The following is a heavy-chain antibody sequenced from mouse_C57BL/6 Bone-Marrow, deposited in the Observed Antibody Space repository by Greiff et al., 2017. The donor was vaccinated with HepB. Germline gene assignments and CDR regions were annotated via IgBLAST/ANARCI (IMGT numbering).Heavy chain of an antibody. CDR3: ARIMGTLFPPWYFDV. J-gene: IGHJ1*03. CDR2: IDPSDSYT. CDR1: GYTFTSYW. Sequence: VQLQQPGAELVKPGASVKLSCKASGYTFTSYWMQWVKQRPGQGLEWIGEIDPSDSYTNYNQKFKGKATLTVDTSSSTAYMQLSSLTSEDSAVYYCARIMGTLFPPWYFDVWGTGTTVTVSS. D-gene: IGHD3-3*01. V-gene: IGHV1-50*01.